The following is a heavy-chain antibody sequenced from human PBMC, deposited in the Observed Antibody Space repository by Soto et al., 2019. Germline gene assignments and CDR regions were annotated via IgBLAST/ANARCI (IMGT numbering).Heavy chain of an antibody. CDR2: IWYDGSNK. CDR3: ARDRSPNYDFWSGQRLDAFDI. CDR1: GFTFSSYG. J-gene: IGHJ3*02. D-gene: IGHD3-3*01. V-gene: IGHV3-33*01. Sequence: GGSLRLSCAASGFTFSSYGMHWVRQAPGKGLEWVAVIWYDGSNKYYADSVKGRFTISRDNSKNTLYLQMSSLRAEDTAVYYCARDRSPNYDFWSGQRLDAFDIWGQGTMVTVS.